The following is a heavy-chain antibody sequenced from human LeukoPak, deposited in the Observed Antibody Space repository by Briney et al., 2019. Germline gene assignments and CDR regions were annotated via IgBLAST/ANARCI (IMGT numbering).Heavy chain of an antibody. V-gene: IGHV6-1*01. D-gene: IGHD2-2*01. CDR3: ARRLTQYDCFDP. CDR1: GDSVSSNSVT. Sequence: SQALSLTCAISGDSVSSNSVTWNWIRQSPSRGLEWLGRTYYRPTWYNDYAVSVRGRITVNPDTSKNQFSLHLNSVTPEDTAVYYCARRLTQYDCFDPWGQGILVTVSS. J-gene: IGHJ5*02. CDR2: TYYRPTWYN.